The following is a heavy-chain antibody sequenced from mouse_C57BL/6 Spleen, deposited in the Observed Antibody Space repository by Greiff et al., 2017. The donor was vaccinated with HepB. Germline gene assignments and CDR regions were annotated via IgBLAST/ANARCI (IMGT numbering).Heavy chain of an antibody. V-gene: IGHV1-54*01. J-gene: IGHJ1*03. CDR2: FNPGSGGT. CDR3: ASGGNYKYFDV. D-gene: IGHD1-1*02. Sequence: VQLQESGAELVRPGTSVKVSCKASGYAFTNYLIEWVKQRPGQGLEWIGVFNPGSGGTNYNENFKGKATLTADKSSSTAYMQLSRLKSEDPAVYFCASGGNYKYFDVWGTGATVTVSS. CDR1: GYAFTNYL.